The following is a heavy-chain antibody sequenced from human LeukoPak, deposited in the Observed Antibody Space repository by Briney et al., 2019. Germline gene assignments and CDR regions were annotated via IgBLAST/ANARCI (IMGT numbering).Heavy chain of an antibody. Sequence: SETLSLTCAVYGGSFSGYYWSWIRQLPGKGLEWIGEINHSGSTNYNPSLKSRVTISVDTSKNQFSLKLSSVTAADTAVYYCARGNGFYGDFDYWGQGTLVTVSS. V-gene: IGHV4-34*01. CDR1: GGSFSGYY. CDR3: ARGNGFYGDFDY. D-gene: IGHD4-17*01. CDR2: INHSGST. J-gene: IGHJ4*02.